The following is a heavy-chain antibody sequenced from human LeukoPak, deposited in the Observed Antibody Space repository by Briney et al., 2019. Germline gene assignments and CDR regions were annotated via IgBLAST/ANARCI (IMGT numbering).Heavy chain of an antibody. D-gene: IGHD3-10*01. Sequence: GGSLRLSCAASGFTLSSYGVHWVRQAPGKGLEWVAFIRFDGSNENYADSVKGRFTISRDTSKNTLYLQMNSLRAEDTAVYYCAKRGSYYYFMDVWGKGTTVTVSS. CDR2: IRFDGSNE. V-gene: IGHV3-30*02. CDR3: AKRGSYYYFMDV. J-gene: IGHJ6*03. CDR1: GFTLSSYG.